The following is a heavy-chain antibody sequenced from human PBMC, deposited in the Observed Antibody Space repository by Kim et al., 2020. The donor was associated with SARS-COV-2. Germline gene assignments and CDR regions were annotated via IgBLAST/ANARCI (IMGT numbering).Heavy chain of an antibody. CDR1: GYTFTSYA. Sequence: ASVKVSCKASGYTFTSYAMNWVRQAPGQGLEWMGWINTNTGNPTYAQGFTGRFVFSLDTSVSTAYLQISSLKAEDTAVYYCARDFVLTMVRGAKWPYGMDVWGQGTTVTVSS. CDR3: ARDFVLTMVRGAKWPYGMDV. CDR2: INTNTGNP. J-gene: IGHJ6*02. D-gene: IGHD3-10*01. V-gene: IGHV7-4-1*02.